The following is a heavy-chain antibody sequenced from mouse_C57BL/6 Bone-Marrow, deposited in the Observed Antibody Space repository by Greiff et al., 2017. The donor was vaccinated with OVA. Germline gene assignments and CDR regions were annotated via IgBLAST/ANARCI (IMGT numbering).Heavy chain of an antibody. D-gene: IGHD1-1*01. Sequence: EVKLLESGGGLVQPGGSLSLSCAASGFPFTDYYMSWVRQPPGKALEWLGFIRNKANGYTTEYSASVKGRFTISRDNSQSILYLQRNALRAEDSATYYCARSPSSLYDMDYWGQGTSVTVSS. V-gene: IGHV7-3*01. CDR3: ARSPSSLYDMDY. J-gene: IGHJ4*01. CDR1: GFPFTDYY. CDR2: IRNKANGYTT.